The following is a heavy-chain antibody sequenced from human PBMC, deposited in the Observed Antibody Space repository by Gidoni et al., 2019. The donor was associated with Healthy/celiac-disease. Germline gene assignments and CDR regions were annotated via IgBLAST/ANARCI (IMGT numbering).Heavy chain of an antibody. D-gene: IGHD6-13*01. CDR2: ISWDGGST. Sequence: EIQLVESGGVLVQPGGSLILSCAASGFTFDDYAMHWVRQAPGKGLEWVFLISWDGGSTYYAESVKGRFTISRDNSKNSLYLQMNSLRAEDTALYYCAKDIGAAAGILTYYYYGMDVWGQGTTVTVSS. V-gene: IGHV3-43D*04. CDR3: AKDIGAAAGILTYYYYGMDV. J-gene: IGHJ6*02. CDR1: GFTFDDYA.